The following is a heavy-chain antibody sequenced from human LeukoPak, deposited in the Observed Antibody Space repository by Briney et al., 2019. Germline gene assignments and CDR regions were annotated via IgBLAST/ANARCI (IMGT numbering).Heavy chain of an antibody. Sequence: GGSLRLSCAASGFTFDDSTMHWVRQRPGKGLEWVSLISWDGGTTYYADSVKGRFTISRDNSKNSLYLQMSSLTNEDAALYYCAKEWSGTSLEDYYFDSWGQGTLVSVSS. CDR1: GFTFDDST. V-gene: IGHV3-43*01. CDR2: ISWDGGTT. D-gene: IGHD3-3*01. J-gene: IGHJ4*02. CDR3: AKEWSGTSLEDYYFDS.